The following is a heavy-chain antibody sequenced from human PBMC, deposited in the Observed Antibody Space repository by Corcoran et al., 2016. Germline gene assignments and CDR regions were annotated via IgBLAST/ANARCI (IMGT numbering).Heavy chain of an antibody. CDR2: INPSGGST. CDR1: GYTFTSYY. J-gene: IGHJ6*02. D-gene: IGHD2-8*01. CDR3: ARDVWGYCTNGGCQSGDYYYYGMDV. V-gene: IGHV1-46*01. Sequence: QVQMVQSGAEVKKPGASVKVSCKASGYTFTSYYMHWVRQAPGQGLEWMGIINPSGGSTSYAQKFQGRITMNRYTSTRTVYMELSSLRSADTAVYYCARDVWGYCTNGGCQSGDYYYYGMDVWGQGTTVTVSS.